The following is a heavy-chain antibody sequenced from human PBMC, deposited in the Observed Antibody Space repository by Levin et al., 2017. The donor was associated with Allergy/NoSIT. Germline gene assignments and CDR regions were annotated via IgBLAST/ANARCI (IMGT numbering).Heavy chain of an antibody. CDR2: INSDGSST. CDR3: AREDYQWLVRD. Sequence: GGSLRLSCAASGFIFSSYWMHWVRQAPGKGLVWVSRINSDGSSTSYADSVKGRFTISRDNAKNTLYLQMNSLRAEDTAVYYCAREDYQWLVRDWGQGTLVTVSS. V-gene: IGHV3-74*01. CDR1: GFIFSSYW. J-gene: IGHJ4*02. D-gene: IGHD6-19*01.